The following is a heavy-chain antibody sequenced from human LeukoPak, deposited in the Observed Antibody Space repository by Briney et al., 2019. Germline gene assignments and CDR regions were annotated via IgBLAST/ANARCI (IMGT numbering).Heavy chain of an antibody. CDR3: ARAGIPWNPADC. CDR2: IYYSGST. Sequence: SETLSLTCTVSGGSISSYYWSWIRQPPGKGLEWIGYIYYSGSTNYNPSLKSRVTISVDTSKNQFSLKLSSVTAADTANYFCARAGIPWNPADCWGQGTLVIVSS. CDR1: GGSISSYY. V-gene: IGHV4-59*12. D-gene: IGHD1-14*01. J-gene: IGHJ4*02.